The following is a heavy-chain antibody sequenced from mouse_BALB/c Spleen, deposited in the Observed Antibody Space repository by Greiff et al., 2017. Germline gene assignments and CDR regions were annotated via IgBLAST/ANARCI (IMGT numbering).Heavy chain of an antibody. CDR2: IDPANGNT. CDR1: GFNIKDTY. CDR3: ARAMTTTSYAMDY. D-gene: IGHD2-4*01. Sequence: VQLQQSGAELVKPGASVKLSCTASGFNIKDTYMHWVKQRPEQGLEWIGRIDPANGNTKYDPKFQGKATITADTSSNTAYLQLSSLTSEDTAVYYCARAMTTTSYAMDYWGQGTSVTVSS. J-gene: IGHJ4*01. V-gene: IGHV14-3*02.